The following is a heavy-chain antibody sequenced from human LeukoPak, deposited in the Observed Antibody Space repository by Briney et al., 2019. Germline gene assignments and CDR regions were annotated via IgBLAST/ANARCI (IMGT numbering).Heavy chain of an antibody. CDR2: IYYSGST. D-gene: IGHD1-26*01. V-gene: IGHV4-39*01. J-gene: IGHJ4*02. CDR1: GGSISSSSYY. Sequence: SETLSLTCTVSGGSISSSSYYWGWIRQPPGKGLEWIGSIYYSGSTYYNPSLKSRVTISVDTSKNQFSLKLSSVTAAGTAVYYCARTQSSGIVGATTQFDYWGQGTLVTVSS. CDR3: ARTQSSGIVGATTQFDY.